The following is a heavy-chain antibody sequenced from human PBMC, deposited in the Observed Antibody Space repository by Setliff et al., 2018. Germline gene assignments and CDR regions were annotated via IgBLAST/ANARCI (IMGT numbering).Heavy chain of an antibody. D-gene: IGHD6-13*01. CDR2: IKQDGSVK. CDR1: GFTFSSYW. V-gene: IGHV3-7*01. CDR3: ARGVIAAAGIDY. J-gene: IGHJ4*02. Sequence: GGSLRLSCAASGFTFSSYWMNWVRQAPGKGLEWVANIKQDGSVKNYVDSVKGRFSISRDNTKNSLYLQMNSLRAEDTAVYYCARGVIAAAGIDYWGQGTLVTVSS.